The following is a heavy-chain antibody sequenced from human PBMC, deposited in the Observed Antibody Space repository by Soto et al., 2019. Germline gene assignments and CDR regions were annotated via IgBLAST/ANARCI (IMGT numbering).Heavy chain of an antibody. CDR1: GYSIGSGYY. CDR2: IFHSGST. V-gene: IGHV4-38-2*01. Sequence: SETLSLTCAVSGYSIGSGYYWGWIRQSPGKGLEWIGTIFHSGSTYHNPSLRSRVTISLDTSNNQFSLRLTGATAADTAVYYCARGLEFNGMDVWGQGTTVTISS. J-gene: IGHJ6*02. D-gene: IGHD3-10*01. CDR3: ARGLEFNGMDV.